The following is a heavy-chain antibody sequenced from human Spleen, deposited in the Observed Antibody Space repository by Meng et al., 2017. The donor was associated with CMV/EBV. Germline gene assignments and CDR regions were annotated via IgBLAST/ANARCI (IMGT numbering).Heavy chain of an antibody. D-gene: IGHD3-16*01. J-gene: IGHJ4*02. CDR1: RFIFSDYY. CDR2: ISSGGSII. V-gene: IGHV3-11*04. Sequence: PSRFIFSDYYMSWIRQAPGKGLEWIAYISSGGSIIHYADSVKGRFTISRDNAKSSVYLQMNSLRAEDTAVYYCANNGGLAGRLLFYWGQGTLVTVSS. CDR3: ANNGGLAGRLLFY.